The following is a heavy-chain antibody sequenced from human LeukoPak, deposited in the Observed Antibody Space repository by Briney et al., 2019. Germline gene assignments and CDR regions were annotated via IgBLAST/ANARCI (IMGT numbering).Heavy chain of an antibody. D-gene: IGHD6-13*01. V-gene: IGHV3-11*01. CDR2: ISSSGSTI. CDR1: GVTFSDYY. CDR3: ARGPYSSSWYSPPDY. Sequence: GGSLRLSCAASGVTFSDYYMSWIRQAPGKGLEWVSYISSSGSTIYYADSVKGRFTISRDNAKNSLYLQMNSLRAEDTAVYYCARGPYSSSWYSPPDYWGQGTLVTVSS. J-gene: IGHJ4*02.